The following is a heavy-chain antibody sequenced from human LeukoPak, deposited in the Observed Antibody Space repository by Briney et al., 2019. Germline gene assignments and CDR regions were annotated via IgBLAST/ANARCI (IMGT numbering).Heavy chain of an antibody. CDR2: IYSGGEI. D-gene: IGHD1-1*01. Sequence: GGSLRLSCAASGFTVITNFMSWVRQAPGKGLEWVSVIYSGGEIYYTDSVKGRFTISRDNSKNTLYLQMGSLRGEDMAVYYCAREVNWRFDYWGQGTLVTVSS. V-gene: IGHV3-53*05. CDR1: GFTVITNF. CDR3: AREVNWRFDY. J-gene: IGHJ4*02.